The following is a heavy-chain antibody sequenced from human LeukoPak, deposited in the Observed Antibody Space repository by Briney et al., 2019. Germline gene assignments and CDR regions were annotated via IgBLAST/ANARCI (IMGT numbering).Heavy chain of an antibody. Sequence: SETLSLTCTVSGGSISSYYWSWIRQPAGKGLEWIGRIYTSGSTNYNPSLKSRVTMSVDTSKNQLSLKLSSVTAADTAVYYCARERTQGIAAHRDPRYYFDYWGQGTLVTVSS. CDR1: GGSISSYY. CDR3: ARERTQGIAAHRDPRYYFDY. CDR2: IYTSGST. V-gene: IGHV4-4*07. J-gene: IGHJ4*02. D-gene: IGHD6-25*01.